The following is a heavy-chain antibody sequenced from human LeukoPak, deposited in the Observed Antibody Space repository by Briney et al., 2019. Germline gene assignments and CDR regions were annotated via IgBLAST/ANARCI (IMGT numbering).Heavy chain of an antibody. CDR3: TTAPGTVVTPGFDY. CDR1: GFTFSNAW. Sequence: GGSLRLSCAASGFTFSNAWMSWVRQAPGKGLEWVGRIKSKTDGGTTDYAAPVKGRFTTSRDDSKNTLYLQMNSLKTEDTAVYYCTTAPGTVVTPGFDYWGQGTLVTVSS. D-gene: IGHD4-23*01. CDR2: IKSKTDGGTT. V-gene: IGHV3-15*01. J-gene: IGHJ4*02.